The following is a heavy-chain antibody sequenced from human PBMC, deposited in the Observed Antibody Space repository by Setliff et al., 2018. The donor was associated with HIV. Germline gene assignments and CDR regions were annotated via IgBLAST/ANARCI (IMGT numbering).Heavy chain of an antibody. CDR1: GASISSSSYY. CDR2: IHYSGSA. Sequence: SETLSLTCTVSGASISSSSYYWGWIRQPPGKGLEWIGYIHYSGSANYNPSLKSRVTISVDTSKNQFSLKLSSVTVADTALYYCGRDEHGFNSNWYGVDWGQGTLVTVSS. J-gene: IGHJ4*02. D-gene: IGHD6-13*01. V-gene: IGHV4-61*05. CDR3: GRDEHGFNSNWYGVD.